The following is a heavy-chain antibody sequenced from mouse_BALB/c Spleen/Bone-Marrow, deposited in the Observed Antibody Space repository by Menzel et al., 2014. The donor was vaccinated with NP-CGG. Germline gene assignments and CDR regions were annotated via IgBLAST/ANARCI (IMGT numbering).Heavy chain of an antibody. CDR2: INPSTGYT. CDR1: GYTLTSYW. J-gene: IGHJ1*01. Sequence: LEESGAELAKPGASVKMSCKASGYTLTSYWMHWVKQRPGQGLEWIGYINPSTGYTDYNQKFKDKATLTADKSSSTAYMHLSSLTSEDSAVYYCARRDYWYFDVWGAGTTVTVSS. V-gene: IGHV1-7*01. CDR3: ARRDYWYFDV.